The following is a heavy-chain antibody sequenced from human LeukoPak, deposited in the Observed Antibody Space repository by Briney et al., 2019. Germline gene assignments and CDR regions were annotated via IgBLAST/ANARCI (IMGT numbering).Heavy chain of an antibody. J-gene: IGHJ5*02. V-gene: IGHV4-4*07. CDR2: IYTSGST. CDR1: GGSLSSYY. Sequence: SETLSLTCTVSGGSLSSYYWSWIRQPAGNGLEWIGRIYTSGSTNYNPSLKSRVTMSVDTSKNQFSLKLSSVTAADTAVYYCAREGGYYDSSGYYYPNWFDAWGQGTLVTVSS. CDR3: AREGGYYDSSGYYYPNWFDA. D-gene: IGHD3-22*01.